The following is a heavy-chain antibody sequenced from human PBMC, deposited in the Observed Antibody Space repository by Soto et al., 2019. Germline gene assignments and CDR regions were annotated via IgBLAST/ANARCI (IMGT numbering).Heavy chain of an antibody. D-gene: IGHD2-8*02. Sequence: SETLSLTCTVSGGSISGYYWSWIRQPPGKGLEWPGYIFYSGTTNYNPSLQSRLTISVDTSKNQFSLTPSSVTAADTAVSYCGKGGGRGVPGGDYFDCWGLGTLVTVSS. CDR3: GKGGGRGVPGGDYFDC. J-gene: IGHJ4*02. CDR2: IFYSGTT. CDR1: GGSISGYY. V-gene: IGHV4-59*01.